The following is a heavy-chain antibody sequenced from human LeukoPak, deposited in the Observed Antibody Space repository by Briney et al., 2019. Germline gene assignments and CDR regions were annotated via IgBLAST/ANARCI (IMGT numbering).Heavy chain of an antibody. CDR3: AHRNSDYRAFEI. CDR1: GFSLSNSGVY. Sequence: SGPTLVKRTQTLTLTCTFSGFSLSNSGVYVVWIRQPPGKTLEWLALIYCNDDKLYSPSLNTRLTITKHTSKNQLVLTMTNMDPVDTATYYCAHRNSDYRAFEIWGQGTMVTVSS. D-gene: IGHD4-11*01. V-gene: IGHV2-5*01. CDR2: IYCNDDK. J-gene: IGHJ3*02.